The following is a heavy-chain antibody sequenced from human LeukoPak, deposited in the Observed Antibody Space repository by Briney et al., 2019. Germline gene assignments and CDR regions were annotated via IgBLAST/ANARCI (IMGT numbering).Heavy chain of an antibody. V-gene: IGHV3-9*01. CDR1: GFTFDDYA. D-gene: IGHD6-13*01. J-gene: IGHJ4*02. Sequence: GGSLRLSCAASGFTFDDYATHWVRQAPGKGLEWVSGISWNSGSIGYADSVKGRFTISRDNAKNSLYLQMNSLRAEDTALYYCAKDRGSSWTGFDYWGQGTLVTVSS. CDR3: AKDRGSSWTGFDY. CDR2: ISWNSGSI.